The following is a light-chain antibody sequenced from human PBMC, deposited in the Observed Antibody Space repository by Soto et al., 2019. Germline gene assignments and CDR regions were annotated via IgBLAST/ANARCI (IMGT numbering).Light chain of an antibody. Sequence: AIRMTQSQSSFSASTGDRVTLTCLASQGISSYLAWYQQKPGKAPKLLIYAASTLQSGVPSRFSGSGSGTDFTLTISCLQSEDFATYYCQQYYSYPQVTFGQGTRLEI. CDR2: AAS. CDR3: QQYYSYPQVT. CDR1: QGISSY. V-gene: IGKV1-8*01. J-gene: IGKJ5*01.